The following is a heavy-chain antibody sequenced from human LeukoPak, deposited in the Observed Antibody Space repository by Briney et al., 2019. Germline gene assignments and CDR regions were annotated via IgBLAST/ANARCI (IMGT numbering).Heavy chain of an antibody. Sequence: NPSETLSLTCTVSGGSISSYYWSWIRQPAGKGLEWIGRIYTSGSTNYNPSLKSRVTMSVDTSKNQFSLKLSSVTAADTAVYYCARDGRYSSSWYHYYYYYGMDVWGQGTTVTVSS. J-gene: IGHJ6*02. CDR2: IYTSGST. CDR3: ARDGRYSSSWYHYYYYYGMDV. V-gene: IGHV4-4*07. CDR1: GGSISSYY. D-gene: IGHD6-13*01.